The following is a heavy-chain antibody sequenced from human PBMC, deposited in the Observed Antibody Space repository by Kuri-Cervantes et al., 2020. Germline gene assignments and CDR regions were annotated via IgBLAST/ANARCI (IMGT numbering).Heavy chain of an antibody. D-gene: IGHD3-9*01. CDR1: GFTFSSYG. Sequence: LSLTCAASGFTFSSYGMHWVRQAPGKGLEWVAVIWYDGSNKYYADSVKGRFTISRDNSKNTLYLQMNSLRAEDTAVYYCAKEQRYFDWFVRVYGMDVWGQGTTVTVSS. CDR2: IWYDGSNK. J-gene: IGHJ6*02. V-gene: IGHV3-30*18. CDR3: AKEQRYFDWFVRVYGMDV.